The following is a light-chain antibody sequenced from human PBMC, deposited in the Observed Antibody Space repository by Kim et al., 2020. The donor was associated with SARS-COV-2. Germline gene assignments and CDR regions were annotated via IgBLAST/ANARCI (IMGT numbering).Light chain of an antibody. CDR2: ANY. V-gene: IGLV1-44*01. CDR3: SAWDDSLKPWV. J-gene: IGLJ3*02. CDR1: SSNIRRNT. Sequence: QSVLTQPPSVSATPGQRVTISCSGSSSNIRRNTVNWYHQVPGMAPKLLIHANYQRPSGVPDRFSASKSGTSASLAISGLQSEDEADYFCSAWDDSLKPWVFGGGTQLTVL.